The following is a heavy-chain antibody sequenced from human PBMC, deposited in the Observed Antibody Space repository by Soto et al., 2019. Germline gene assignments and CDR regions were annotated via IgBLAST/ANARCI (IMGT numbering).Heavy chain of an antibody. CDR3: AKVAGGLGYFDL. Sequence: PGGSLRLSCAASGFTFTSFAVSWVRQAPGKGLEWVSAISGSGGATYYADSAKGRFTVSRDNSKNTLYLQLNGLTSDDTAVHYCAKVAGGLGYFDLWGRGTLVTVSS. CDR1: GFTFTSFA. CDR2: ISGSGGAT. V-gene: IGHV3-23*01. D-gene: IGHD3-16*01. J-gene: IGHJ2*01.